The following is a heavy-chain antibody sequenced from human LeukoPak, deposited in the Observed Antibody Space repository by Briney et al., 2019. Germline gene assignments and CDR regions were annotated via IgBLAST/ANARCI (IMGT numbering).Heavy chain of an antibody. CDR1: GGSISSYS. J-gene: IGHJ4*02. V-gene: IGHV4-59*01. Sequence: PSETLSLTCTVSGGSISSYSWSWIRQPPGKVLEWVGYIYYSGSTNYNPSLKSRVTLSVDTSKNQFSLKLSSVPAADTAVYYCARARTTVTPYFDYWGQGTLVTVSS. D-gene: IGHD4-17*01. CDR2: IYYSGST. CDR3: ARARTTVTPYFDY.